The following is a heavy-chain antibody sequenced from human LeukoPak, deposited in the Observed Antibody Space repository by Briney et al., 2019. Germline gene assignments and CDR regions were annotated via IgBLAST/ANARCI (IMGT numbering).Heavy chain of an antibody. D-gene: IGHD3-3*01. CDR2: IYTSGST. J-gene: IGHJ3*02. CDR1: GDSISNYY. Sequence: SETLSLTCTVSGDSISNYYWSWIRQPAGKGLEWIGRIYTSGSTNYNPSLKSRVTISVDTSKNQFSLKLSSVTAADTAVYYCASTYYDFWSGYPTNDAFDIWGQGTMVTVSS. CDR3: ASTYYDFWSGYPTNDAFDI. V-gene: IGHV4-4*07.